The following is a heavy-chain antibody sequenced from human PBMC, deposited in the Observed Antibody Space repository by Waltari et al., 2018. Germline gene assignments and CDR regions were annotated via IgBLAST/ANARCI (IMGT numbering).Heavy chain of an antibody. CDR1: GGSFSGYY. CDR2: INHSGRT. D-gene: IGHD2-15*01. CDR3: ARARRCSGGSCEESDY. V-gene: IGHV4-34*01. Sequence: QVQLQQWGAGLLKPSETLSLTCAVYGGSFSGYYWSWIRQPPGKGLEWIGEINHSGRTTYNPSLKSRVTISVDTSKNQFSLKLSSVTAADTAVYYCARARRCSGGSCEESDYWGQGTLVTVSS. J-gene: IGHJ4*02.